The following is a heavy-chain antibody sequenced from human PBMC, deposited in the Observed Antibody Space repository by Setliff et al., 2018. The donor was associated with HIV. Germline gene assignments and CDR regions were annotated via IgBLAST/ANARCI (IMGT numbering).Heavy chain of an antibody. CDR2: IYYSGST. J-gene: IGHJ2*01. Sequence: PSETLSLTCTVSGGSISSGGYYWSWIRQHPGKGLEWIGFIYYSGSTYYNPSLKSRLTISLDTKNQFSLKLSSVTAADTAVYYCARRTAVAGHWNFDLWGRGTLVTVSS. V-gene: IGHV4-31*03. CDR3: ARRTAVAGHWNFDL. D-gene: IGHD6-19*01. CDR1: GGSISSGGYY.